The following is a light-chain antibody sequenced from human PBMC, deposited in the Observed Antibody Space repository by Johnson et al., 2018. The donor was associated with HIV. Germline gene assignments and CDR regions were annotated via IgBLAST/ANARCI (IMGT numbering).Light chain of an antibody. CDR2: DNN. V-gene: IGLV1-51*01. CDR3: GTCDGSGGG. J-gene: IGLJ1*01. CDR1: SSNVGNNY. Sequence: QSVLTQPPSVSAAPGQKVTISCSGSSSNVGNNYVSWFQQLPGTAPKLLIYDNNRRPSGTPARFSGPKSGTADTLAITGPQTGDEADYYCGTCDGSGGGFGTGTKVTVL.